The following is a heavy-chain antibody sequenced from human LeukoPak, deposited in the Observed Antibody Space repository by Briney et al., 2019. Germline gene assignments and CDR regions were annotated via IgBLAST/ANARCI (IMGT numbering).Heavy chain of an antibody. D-gene: IGHD5-18*01. CDR1: GDSISTYL. J-gene: IGHJ4*02. CDR2: MQSTGNS. V-gene: IGHV4-59*01. CDR3: ARDKRHSYGRYFDP. Sequence: SETLSLTCSVSGDSISTYLWNWIRKPPGKGLEWIGYMQSTGNSKYNPSLKNRVNIFIDMSKNQFVLNLRSVTAADTAVYYCARDKRHSYGRYFDPWGQGMLVTVSS.